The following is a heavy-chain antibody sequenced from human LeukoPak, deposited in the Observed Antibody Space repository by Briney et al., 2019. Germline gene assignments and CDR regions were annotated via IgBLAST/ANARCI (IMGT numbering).Heavy chain of an antibody. D-gene: IGHD6-25*01. CDR3: ARRNSGARLNV. V-gene: IGHV4-61*05. Sequence: SETLSLTCTASGGSISSSSYYWGWIRQPPGKGLEWIGHIYYSGSTDYNPSLKSRLTISVDTSKNQFSLQLSSVTAADTAVYFCARRNSGARLNVWGQGTTVTVSS. CDR1: GGSISSSSYY. CDR2: IYYSGST. J-gene: IGHJ6*02.